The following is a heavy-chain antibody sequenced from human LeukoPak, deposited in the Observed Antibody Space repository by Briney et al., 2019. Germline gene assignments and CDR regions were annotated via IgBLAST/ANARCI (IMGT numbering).Heavy chain of an antibody. D-gene: IGHD3-10*01. Sequence: GGALRLSCVASAFTFNNYAMAWVRQGRGKGLEWVSSISGSGGNTYYADSVKGRFTISRDNSKNTLYLQMNSLRADDTAVYYCAKDFRAKSGSGSYGWFDPWGQGTLVTVSS. CDR3: AKDFRAKSGSGSYGWFDP. J-gene: IGHJ5*02. V-gene: IGHV3-23*01. CDR2: ISGSGGNT. CDR1: AFTFNNYA.